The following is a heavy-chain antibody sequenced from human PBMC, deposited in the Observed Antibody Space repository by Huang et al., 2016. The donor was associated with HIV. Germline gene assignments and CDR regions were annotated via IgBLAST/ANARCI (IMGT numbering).Heavy chain of an antibody. V-gene: IGHV1-2*02. Sequence: QVQLVQSGAEVKKPGASVKVSCKAYGYTFTGYYMHWVRQAPGQGLEWMGGINPNSGGTNYAQKFQGRGTMTRDTSISTAYMELSRLRSDDTAVYYCARDPAPYDFWSGYYTYYFDYWGQGTLVTVSS. CDR1: GYTFTGYY. J-gene: IGHJ4*02. CDR3: ARDPAPYDFWSGYYTYYFDY. D-gene: IGHD3-3*01. CDR2: INPNSGGT.